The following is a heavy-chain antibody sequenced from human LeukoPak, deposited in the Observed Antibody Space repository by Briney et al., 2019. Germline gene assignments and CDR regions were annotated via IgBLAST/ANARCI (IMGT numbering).Heavy chain of an antibody. J-gene: IGHJ4*02. V-gene: IGHV4-61*03. CDR3: ARYFNVYFDY. Sequence: SETLSLTCTVSGASVSTGSYYCSWIRQPPGKGLEWIGYIYYSGSTNYNPSLKSRVTISVDTSKKHFSLKLSSVTAADTAVYYCARYFNVYFDYWGQGTLVTVSS. D-gene: IGHD2/OR15-2a*01. CDR1: GASVSTGSYY. CDR2: IYYSGST.